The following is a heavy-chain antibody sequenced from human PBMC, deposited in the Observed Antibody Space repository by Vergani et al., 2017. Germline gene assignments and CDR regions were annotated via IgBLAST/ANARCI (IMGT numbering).Heavy chain of an antibody. V-gene: IGHV3-23*01. CDR2: ISGHGDRT. J-gene: IGHJ4*02. CDR1: GFTFSNSA. Sequence: EVHLLESGGGQVEAGGSLRLSCVASGFTFSNSAMSWVRQTSGKGLEWVSAISGHGDRTYDADSVKGRFTISRDKSKNTVYLQMNSLKAEDRATYYCAREERSNTSPFVGDWGQGTLVTV. CDR3: AREERSNTSPFVGD. D-gene: IGHD2/OR15-2a*01.